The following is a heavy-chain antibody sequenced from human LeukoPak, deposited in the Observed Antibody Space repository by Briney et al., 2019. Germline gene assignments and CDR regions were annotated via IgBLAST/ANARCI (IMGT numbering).Heavy chain of an antibody. CDR2: ISSSSSTI. J-gene: IGHJ3*02. CDR1: GFTFSSYS. D-gene: IGHD6-13*01. V-gene: IGHV3-48*01. Sequence: GGSLRLSCAASGFTFSSYSMNWVRQAPGKGLEWVSYISSSSSTIYYTDSVKGRFTISRDNGKNSLYLQMNSLRAEDTAVYYCASQLGDASDIWGQGTMVTVSS. CDR3: ASQLGDASDI.